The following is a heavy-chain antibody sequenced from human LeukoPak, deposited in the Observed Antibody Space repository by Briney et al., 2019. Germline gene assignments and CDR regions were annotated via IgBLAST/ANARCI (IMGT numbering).Heavy chain of an antibody. CDR1: GYSISSDYY. CDR3: ARDYGSGSHLDY. Sequence: SETLSLTCTVSGYSISSDYYWGWIRQPPGKGLEWIGSIYHSGSTYYNPSLKSRVTISVDTSKNQFSLKLSFVTAADTAVYYCARDYGSGSHLDYWGQGTLVTVSS. D-gene: IGHD3-10*01. CDR2: IYHSGST. V-gene: IGHV4-38-2*02. J-gene: IGHJ4*02.